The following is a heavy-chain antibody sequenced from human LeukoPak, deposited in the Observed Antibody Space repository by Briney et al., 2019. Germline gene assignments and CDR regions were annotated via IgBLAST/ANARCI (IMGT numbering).Heavy chain of an antibody. CDR3: AREGRLVVPAASLSYYYYYMDV. J-gene: IGHJ6*03. Sequence: PSETLSLTCAVYGGSFSGYYWSWIRQPPGKGLEWIGEINHSGSTNYNPSLKSRVTISVDTSKNQFSLKLSSVTAADTAVYYCAREGRLVVPAASLSYYYYYMDVRGKGTTVTVSS. D-gene: IGHD2-2*01. CDR2: INHSGST. V-gene: IGHV4-34*01. CDR1: GGSFSGYY.